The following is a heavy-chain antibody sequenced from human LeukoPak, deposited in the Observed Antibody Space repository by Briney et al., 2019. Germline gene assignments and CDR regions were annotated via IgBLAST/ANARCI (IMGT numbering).Heavy chain of an antibody. J-gene: IGHJ5*02. Sequence: GASVKVSCKASGGTFSSYAISWVRQAPGQRLEWMGGIIPIFGTANYAQKFQGRVTITADESTSTAYMELSSLRSEDTAVYYCARDRGYYDFWSGYYPRKFDPWGQGTLVTVSS. CDR3: ARDRGYYDFWSGYYPRKFDP. CDR1: GGTFSSYA. D-gene: IGHD3-3*01. V-gene: IGHV1-69*13. CDR2: IIPIFGTA.